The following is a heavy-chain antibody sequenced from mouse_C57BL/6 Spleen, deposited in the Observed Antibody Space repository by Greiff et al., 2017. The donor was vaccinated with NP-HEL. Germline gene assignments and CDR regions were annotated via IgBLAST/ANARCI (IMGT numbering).Heavy chain of an antibody. CDR3: ARSPLITTVVARAMDY. Sequence: VQLQQSGPVLVKPGASVKMSCKASGYTFTSYGISWVKQRTGQGLEWIGEIYPRSGNTYYNEKFKGKATLTADKSSSTAYMELRSLTSEDSAVYFCARSPLITTVVARAMDYWGQGTSVTVSS. V-gene: IGHV1-81*01. CDR1: GYTFTSYG. J-gene: IGHJ4*01. CDR2: IYPRSGNT. D-gene: IGHD1-1*01.